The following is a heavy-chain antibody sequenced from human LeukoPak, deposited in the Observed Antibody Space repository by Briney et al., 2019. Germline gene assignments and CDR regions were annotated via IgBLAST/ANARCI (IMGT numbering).Heavy chain of an antibody. Sequence: GGSLRLSCAASGFTLSSYAMSWVLQAPGKGLEWVSLISATATYYADSVKGRFTISRDISRNTLYLQMNSLRADDTAVYYCAKGQGSGSYPLDYWGQGTLVTVSS. CDR3: AKGQGSGSYPLDY. D-gene: IGHD3-16*02. J-gene: IGHJ4*02. CDR2: ISATAT. CDR1: GFTLSSYA. V-gene: IGHV3-23*01.